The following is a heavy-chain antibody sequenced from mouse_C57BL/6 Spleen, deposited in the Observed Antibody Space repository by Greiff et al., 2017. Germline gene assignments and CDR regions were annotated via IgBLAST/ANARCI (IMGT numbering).Heavy chain of an antibody. J-gene: IGHJ2*01. V-gene: IGHV1-52*01. Sequence: QVQLQQPGAELVRPGSSVKLSCKASGYTFTSYWMHWVKQRPIQGLEWIGNIDPSDSETHYNQKFKDKATLTVDKSSSTADMQLSSLTSEDSAVYYCARDSSGYVSYFDYWGQGTTLTVSS. CDR2: IDPSDSET. CDR1: GYTFTSYW. D-gene: IGHD3-2*02. CDR3: ARDSSGYVSYFDY.